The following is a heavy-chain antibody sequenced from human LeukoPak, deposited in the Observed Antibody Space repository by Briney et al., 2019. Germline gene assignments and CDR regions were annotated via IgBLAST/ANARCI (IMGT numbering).Heavy chain of an antibody. CDR1: GFTFSSYG. D-gene: IGHD6-19*01. Sequence: GRSLRLACPASGFTFSSYGMHWVRQAPGNVLEWVAVISYDGSNIYYADSVKGRFTISIDNSKNTLYLQMNSLRAEYTAVYYCAKEENPIAVAAPLGYWGQGTLVTVSS. V-gene: IGHV3-30*18. CDR3: AKEENPIAVAAPLGY. CDR2: ISYDGSNI. J-gene: IGHJ4*02.